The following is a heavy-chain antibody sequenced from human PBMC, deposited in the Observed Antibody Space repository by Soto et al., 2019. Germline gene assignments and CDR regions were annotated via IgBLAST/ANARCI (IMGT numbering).Heavy chain of an antibody. CDR1: GYTFPSYG. CDR2: ISAYNGNT. Sequence: ASVKVSCKASGYTFPSYGISWVRQAPGQGLEWMGWISAYNGNTNYAQKLQGRVTMTTDTSTSTAYMELRSLRSDDTAVYYCAREENSSGWYGYFDLWGRGTLVTVSS. CDR3: AREENSSGWYGYFDL. V-gene: IGHV1-18*01. D-gene: IGHD6-19*01. J-gene: IGHJ2*01.